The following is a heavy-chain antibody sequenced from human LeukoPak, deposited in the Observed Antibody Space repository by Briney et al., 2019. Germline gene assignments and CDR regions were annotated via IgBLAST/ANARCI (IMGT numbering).Heavy chain of an antibody. D-gene: IGHD5-24*01. CDR3: ATNRVGSSFDY. Sequence: GASVKVSCKASGYTFTGRYMHWVRQAPGQGLEWMGRIDINSGGTTFAHHFQGRVTLTRDTSISTGYMELSGLTSDDTAVYYCATNRVGSSFDYWGQGTLVSVSS. V-gene: IGHV1-2*02. CDR1: GYTFTGRY. CDR2: IDINSGGT. J-gene: IGHJ4*02.